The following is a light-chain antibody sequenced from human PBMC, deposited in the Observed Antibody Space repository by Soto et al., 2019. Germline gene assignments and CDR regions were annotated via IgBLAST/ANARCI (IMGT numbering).Light chain of an antibody. V-gene: IGKV1-27*01. J-gene: IGKJ1*01. Sequence: DIQMTQSPSSLSASVGDRVTITCRANQDISYYLAWYQQKQGKVPKLLIYGASTLQSGVPSRFSGSGSGTDFTLTISSLQPEDIATYYCQKYHSAPRTFGQGTKVELK. CDR1: QDISYY. CDR3: QKYHSAPRT. CDR2: GAS.